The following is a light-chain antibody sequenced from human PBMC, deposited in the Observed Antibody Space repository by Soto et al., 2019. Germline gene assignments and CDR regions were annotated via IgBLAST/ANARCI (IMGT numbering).Light chain of an antibody. Sequence: QSVLTQPASVSGSPGQSITISCAGTSGDVGGHNLVSWYQHPPGKAPKVLIYEVTKRPSGVSSRFSGSKFGSTAYLTISGLQAEDEADYYCCSYVGSTISEVFGGGTQLTVL. V-gene: IGLV2-23*02. CDR1: SGDVGGHNL. J-gene: IGLJ2*01. CDR3: CSYVGSTISEV. CDR2: EVT.